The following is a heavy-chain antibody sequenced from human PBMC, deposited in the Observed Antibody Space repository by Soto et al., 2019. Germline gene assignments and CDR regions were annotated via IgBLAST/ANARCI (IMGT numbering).Heavy chain of an antibody. CDR2: IYYSGST. CDR3: ARLPSYYYDSSGYPTTDFDY. J-gene: IGHJ4*02. D-gene: IGHD3-22*01. CDR1: GGSISSSSYY. V-gene: IGHV4-39*01. Sequence: PSETLSLTCTVSGGSISSSSYYWGWIRQPPGKGLEWIGSIYYSGSTYYNPSLKSRVTISVDTSKNQFSLKLSSVTAADTAVYYCARLPSYYYDSSGYPTTDFDYWGQGTLVTVSS.